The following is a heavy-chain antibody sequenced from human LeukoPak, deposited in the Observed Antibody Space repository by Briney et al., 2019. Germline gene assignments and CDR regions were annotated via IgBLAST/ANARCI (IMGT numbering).Heavy chain of an antibody. CDR2: IKSEGEGATT. J-gene: IGHJ6*04. D-gene: IGHD3-3*02. V-gene: IGHV3-15*01. CDR3: IAHFPYFYGFDV. CDR1: GFAIGTAW. Sequence: GVSLRLSCVSAGFAIGTAWMSWVRQAPGKGLEWLGHIKSEGEGATTDYAAPAKGRFAISRDDSKNMIYLQMSSLKIDDTAIYYCIAHFPYFYGFDVWGKGTTVTVSS.